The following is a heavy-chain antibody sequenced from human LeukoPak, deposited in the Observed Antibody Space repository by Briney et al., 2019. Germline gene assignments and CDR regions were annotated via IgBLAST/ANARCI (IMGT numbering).Heavy chain of an antibody. CDR1: GYTFTSYA. V-gene: IGHV7-4-1*02. D-gene: IGHD2-2*01. Sequence: GASVKVSCKASGYTFTSYAMNWVRQAPGQGLEWMGWINTNTGNPTYAQGFTGRFVFSLDTSVSTAYLQISSLKAEDTAVYYCAREFVGSTSYLRGKYNWFDPWGQGTLVTVSS. CDR3: AREFVGSTSYLRGKYNWFDP. J-gene: IGHJ5*02. CDR2: INTNTGNP.